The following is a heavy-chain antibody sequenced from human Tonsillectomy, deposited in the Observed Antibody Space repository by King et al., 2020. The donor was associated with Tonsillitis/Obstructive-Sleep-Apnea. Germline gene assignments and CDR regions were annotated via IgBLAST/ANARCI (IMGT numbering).Heavy chain of an antibody. Sequence: QLQESGTGLVKPSETLSLTCTVSGGSISSSSYYWGWIRQPPRKGLEWIGSIYYSGSTYYNPSLKSRVSISVDTSKNQFSLNLSSVTAADTAVYYCARGRSAGAGRYFFDYWGQGTLVTVSS. CDR3: ARGRSAGAGRYFFDY. D-gene: IGHD6-13*01. V-gene: IGHV4-39*01. CDR2: IYYSGST. CDR1: GGSISSSSYY. J-gene: IGHJ4*02.